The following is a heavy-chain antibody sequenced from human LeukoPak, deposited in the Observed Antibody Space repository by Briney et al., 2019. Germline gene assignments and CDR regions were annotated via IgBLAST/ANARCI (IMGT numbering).Heavy chain of an antibody. Sequence: GGSLRLSCVGSEFDFSNFNMIWVRLAPGKGPEYISHISNTASATYYIDSVRGRFTISRDNAKNSLYLQMNSLRAEDTAVYYCAAHYYDSSGWLGPFDIWGQGTMVTVSS. CDR1: EFDFSNFN. J-gene: IGHJ3*02. CDR2: ISNTASAT. V-gene: IGHV3-48*04. D-gene: IGHD3-22*01. CDR3: AAHYYDSSGWLGPFDI.